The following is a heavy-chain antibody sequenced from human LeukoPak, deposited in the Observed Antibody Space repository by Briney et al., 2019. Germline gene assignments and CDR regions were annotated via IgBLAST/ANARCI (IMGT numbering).Heavy chain of an antibody. D-gene: IGHD6-19*01. CDR2: ISYDGSEK. V-gene: IGHV3-30-3*01. CDR1: GFTFSSYS. CDR3: ARDPTTLAAQWLVQGYFDY. Sequence: PGGSLRLSCAASGFTFSSYSMHWVRQAPGKGLEWVAVISYDGSEKYYADSVKGRFTISRDNSKNTLYLQMNSLRAEDTAVYYCARDPTTLAAQWLVQGYFDYWGQGTLVTVSS. J-gene: IGHJ4*02.